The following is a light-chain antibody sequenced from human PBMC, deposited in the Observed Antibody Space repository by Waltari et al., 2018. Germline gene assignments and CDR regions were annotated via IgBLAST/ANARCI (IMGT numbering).Light chain of an antibody. J-gene: IGKJ2*02. V-gene: IGKV4-1*01. CDR2: WAS. CDR1: QSVLSSTNSNNY. Sequence: DIVLTQSPDSLALSLGERATISCRSSQSVLSSTNSNNYLAWYQQRQGQPPKLLFDWASTRVSGVLDRLDGSGSGTDFTLTISSLQAEDLAVYYCQQYYTTPCTFGQGTRLEIK. CDR3: QQYYTTPCT.